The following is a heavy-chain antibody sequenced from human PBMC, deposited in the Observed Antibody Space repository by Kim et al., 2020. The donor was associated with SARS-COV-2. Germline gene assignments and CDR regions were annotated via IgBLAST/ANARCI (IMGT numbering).Heavy chain of an antibody. V-gene: IGHV3-23*01. CDR3: AKGLSEQWLLYYYSGMDV. Sequence: KGRFTISRDNSKNTLYLQMNSLRAEDTAVYYCAKGLSEQWLLYYYSGMDVWGQGTTVTVSS. D-gene: IGHD6-19*01. J-gene: IGHJ6*02.